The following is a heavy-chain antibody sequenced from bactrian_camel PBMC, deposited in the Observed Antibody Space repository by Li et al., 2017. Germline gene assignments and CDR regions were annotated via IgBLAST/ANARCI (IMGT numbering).Heavy chain of an antibody. D-gene: IGHD2*01. J-gene: IGHJ4*01. CDR2: IGTDGSI. CDR3: VADCEFRYGHFDFNIGS. CDR1: DYTYGAYC. Sequence: HVQLVESGGGSVQAGGSLRLSCALRDYTYGAYCMAWFRQAPGKSRRGVGAIGTDGSIVYVDDVKGRFTFSNDNAKNTLSLQMNSLKPEDTAMYYCVADCEFRYGHFDFNIGSRGQGTQVTVS. V-gene: IGHV3S55*01.